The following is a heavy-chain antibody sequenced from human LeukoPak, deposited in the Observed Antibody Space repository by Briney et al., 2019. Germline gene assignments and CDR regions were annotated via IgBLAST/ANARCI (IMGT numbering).Heavy chain of an antibody. CDR1: GFTFSGHW. V-gene: IGHV3-74*03. J-gene: IGHJ4*02. Sequence: GGSLRLSCAASGFTFSGHWIHWVRQAPGMGLVWVSRINEEGSDSMYEEPVKGRFTISRDNAKNTVYLQMNSLRVEDTAVYYCVRDETLWTLDWWGQGTLVSVSS. CDR2: INEEGSDS. CDR3: VRDETLWTLDW. D-gene: IGHD1-1*01.